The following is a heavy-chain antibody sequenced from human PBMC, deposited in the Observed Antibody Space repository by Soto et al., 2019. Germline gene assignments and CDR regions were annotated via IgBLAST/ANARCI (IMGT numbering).Heavy chain of an antibody. CDR2: ISGSGGST. D-gene: IGHD6-13*01. J-gene: IGHJ4*02. V-gene: IGHV3-23*01. CDR1: GFTFSSYA. CDR3: ARRGPGNYFDY. Sequence: EVQLLDSGGGLVQPGGSLRLSCAASGFTFSSYAMNWVRQAPGKGLEWVSVISGSGGSTYYSDSVKGRFTISRDNSKNTLYLQMNSLRAEDTAVYYCARRGPGNYFDYWGQGTLVTVSS.